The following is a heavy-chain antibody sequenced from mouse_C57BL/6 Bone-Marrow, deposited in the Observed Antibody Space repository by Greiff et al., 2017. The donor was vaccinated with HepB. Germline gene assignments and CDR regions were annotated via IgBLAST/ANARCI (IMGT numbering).Heavy chain of an antibody. CDR2: IDPNSGGT. CDR1: GYTFTSYW. D-gene: IGHD1-1*01. CDR3: ARSFITTVVDHWYFDV. Sequence: QVQLQQPGAELVKPGASVKLSCKASGYTFTSYWMHWVKQRPGRGLEWIGRIDPNSGGTKYNEKFKSKATLTVDKPSSTAYMQLSSLTSEDSAVYYCARSFITTVVDHWYFDVWGTGTTVTVSS. V-gene: IGHV1-72*01. J-gene: IGHJ1*03.